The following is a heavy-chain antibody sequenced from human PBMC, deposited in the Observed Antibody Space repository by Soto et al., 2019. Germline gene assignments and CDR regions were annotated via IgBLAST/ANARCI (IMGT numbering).Heavy chain of an antibody. Sequence: QLQLQESGPGLVKPSQTLSLTCTVSGGSINNSPYFWAWIRQPPGKGLEWIGSTDYRGTTYYKSSLKSRVTMSLDTSKNYFALKLASVTAADTALYYCSRRAPEGFDPWGQGTLVTVSS. CDR3: SRRAPEGFDP. CDR2: TDYRGTT. CDR1: GGSINNSPYF. J-gene: IGHJ5*02. V-gene: IGHV4-39*02.